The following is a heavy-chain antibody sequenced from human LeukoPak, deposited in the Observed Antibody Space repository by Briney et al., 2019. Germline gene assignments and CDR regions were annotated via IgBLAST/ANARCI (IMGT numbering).Heavy chain of an antibody. CDR3: ARDVRHRYCSSNNCYRGWFDP. J-gene: IGHJ5*02. Sequence: SVKVSCKASGGTFSNYAISWVRQAPGQGLEWMGGIIPIFGTANYAQKFQGRVTITADESTSTAYMELSSLRSEDTAVYYCARDVRHRYCSSNNCYRGWFDPWGQGTLVTVSS. CDR1: GGTFSNYA. CDR2: IIPIFGTA. D-gene: IGHD2-2*01. V-gene: IGHV1-69*13.